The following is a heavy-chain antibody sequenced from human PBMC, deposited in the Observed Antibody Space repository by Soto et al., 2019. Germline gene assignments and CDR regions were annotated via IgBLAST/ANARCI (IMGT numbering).Heavy chain of an antibody. Sequence: QVQLVESGGGVVQPGRSLRLSCAASGFTFSGHGMHWVRQAPGKGLEWVALISYDGTNKYYADSVKGRLTISRDNSKNTLYLQMNSLRAEDTAVYYCAKVGWADGRCSGVHVWGQGTTVTVSS. D-gene: IGHD2-8*01. CDR1: GFTFSGHG. J-gene: IGHJ6*02. CDR2: ISYDGTNK. V-gene: IGHV3-30*18. CDR3: AKVGWADGRCSGVHV.